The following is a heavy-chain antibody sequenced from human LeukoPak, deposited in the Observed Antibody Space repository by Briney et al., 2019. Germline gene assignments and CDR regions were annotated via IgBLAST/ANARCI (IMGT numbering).Heavy chain of an antibody. CDR2: ISGSGDST. CDR3: TRTRGCSSTSCYADY. V-gene: IGHV3-23*01. J-gene: IGHJ4*02. D-gene: IGHD2-2*01. CDR1: GFTFSSYA. Sequence: GGSLRLSCAASGFTFSSYAMTWVRQAPVKGLEWVSGISGSGDSTYYADSVKGRFTISRDNSKNTLYLQMNSLRAEDTALYYCTRTRGCSSTSCYADYWGQGTLVTVSS.